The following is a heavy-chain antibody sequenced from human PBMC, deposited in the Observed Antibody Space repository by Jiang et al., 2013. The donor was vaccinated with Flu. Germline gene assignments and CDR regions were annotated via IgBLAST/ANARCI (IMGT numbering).Heavy chain of an antibody. V-gene: IGHV1-3*01. CDR3: ARDDASL. CDR2: INPGTGDT. CDR1: GYTFTTYI. J-gene: IGHJ4*02. Sequence: SGAEVKKPGASVKVSCKASGYTFTTYIIHWARQAPGQSLEWMGYINPGTGDTKYSEKFQGRVTISRDTSATTVYMDLSNLRSEDTAVYFCARDDASLWGQGTLVTVSS.